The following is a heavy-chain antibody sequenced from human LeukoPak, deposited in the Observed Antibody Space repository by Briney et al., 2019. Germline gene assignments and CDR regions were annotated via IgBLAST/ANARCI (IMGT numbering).Heavy chain of an antibody. CDR3: AREFRGPGITIFGVAPYYGMDV. D-gene: IGHD3-3*01. CDR2: INPSGGST. Sequence: GASVKVSCKASGYTFTSYYMHWVRQAPGQGLEWMGIINPSGGSTSYAQKFQGRVTMTRDTSTSTVYMELSSLRSEDTAVYYCAREFRGPGITIFGVAPYYGMDVWGQGTTVTVSS. V-gene: IGHV1-46*01. CDR1: GYTFTSYY. J-gene: IGHJ6*02.